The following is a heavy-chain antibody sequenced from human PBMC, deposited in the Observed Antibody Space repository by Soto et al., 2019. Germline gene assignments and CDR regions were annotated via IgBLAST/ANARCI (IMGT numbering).Heavy chain of an antibody. CDR2: IIPIFRTA. CDR1: GGTFSSYV. V-gene: IGHV1-69*12. CDR3: ARIDGTAGYNVTYYYPAMGV. J-gene: IGHJ6*02. Sequence: QVRLVQSGAEVKKPGSSVRVSCKASGGTFSSYVITWVRQAPGQGLECVGGIIPIFRTANYAQKFQGRVXLAADEXXTTVFMQLNRLRSEDTAVYYCARIDGTAGYNVTYYYPAMGVWGQGTTVIVSS. D-gene: IGHD5-18*01.